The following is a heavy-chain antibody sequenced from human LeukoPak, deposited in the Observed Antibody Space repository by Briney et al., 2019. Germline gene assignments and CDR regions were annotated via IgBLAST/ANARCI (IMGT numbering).Heavy chain of an antibody. CDR2: ISYDGSKK. CDR1: GFTLSDYG. V-gene: IGHV3-30*18. CDR3: AKDRGYSYGPGNFDY. J-gene: IGHJ4*02. D-gene: IGHD5-18*01. Sequence: PGGSLRLSCAASGFTLSDYGMHWVRQAPGKGLEWVAIISYDGSKKYYADSVKGRFTISRDNSKNTLYLQMNSLRAEDTAVYYCAKDRGYSYGPGNFDYWGQGTLVTVSS.